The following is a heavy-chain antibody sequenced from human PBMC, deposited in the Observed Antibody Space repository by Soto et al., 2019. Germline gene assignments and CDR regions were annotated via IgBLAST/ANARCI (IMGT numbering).Heavy chain of an antibody. V-gene: IGHV3-30-3*01. Sequence: GSLRLSCAASGFTFSSYAMHWVRQAPGKGLEWVAVISYDGSNKYYADSVKGRFTTSRDNSKNTLYLQMNSLRAEDTAVYYCASGYGDVYYGMDVWGQGTTVTVSS. CDR2: ISYDGSNK. CDR3: ASGYGDVYYGMDV. D-gene: IGHD4-17*01. CDR1: GFTFSSYA. J-gene: IGHJ6*02.